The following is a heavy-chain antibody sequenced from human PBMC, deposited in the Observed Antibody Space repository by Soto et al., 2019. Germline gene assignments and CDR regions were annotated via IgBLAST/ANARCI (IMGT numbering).Heavy chain of an antibody. V-gene: IGHV4-59*02. D-gene: IGHD2-21*02. Sequence: SETLSLTCTVSGADVSNSYWHWIRQAPGRGLETIGYMYKSGSTIYNLSLRSRVTISVDTSKRQLSLKLNSVTGADTVVYYCARSAYCGSGCYYYFDYWGPGTLVTVSS. CDR1: GADVSNSY. J-gene: IGHJ4*02. CDR3: ARSAYCGSGCYYYFDY. CDR2: MYKSGST.